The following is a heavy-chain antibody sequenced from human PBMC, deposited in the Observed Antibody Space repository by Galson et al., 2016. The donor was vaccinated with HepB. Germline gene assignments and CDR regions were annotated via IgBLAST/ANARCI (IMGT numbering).Heavy chain of an antibody. CDR1: GFTFNSHW. CDR2: IKEDGSQK. D-gene: IGHD1-26*01. Sequence: SGFTFNSHWMTWIRQAPGQGLEWVAKIKEDGSQKYYVDSVQGRFTISRDNAKNSLYLQMNSLRAEDTAVYYCARAGGVANGYALDIWGQGTMVSVSS. J-gene: IGHJ3*02. CDR3: ARAGGVANGYALDI. V-gene: IGHV3-7*04.